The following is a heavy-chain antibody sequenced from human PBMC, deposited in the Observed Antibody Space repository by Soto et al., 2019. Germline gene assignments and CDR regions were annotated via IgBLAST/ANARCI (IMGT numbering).Heavy chain of an antibody. Sequence: VVSVKVTCEAPGYTITSNAMHWARQDTGQRLEWMGWINAGNGNTKYSQKFQGRVTITRDTSASTAYMELSSLRSEDTAVYYCASSYSNYALIDYYYYGMDVWGQGTTVTVS. CDR1: GYTITSNA. D-gene: IGHD4-4*01. CDR3: ASSYSNYALIDYYYYGMDV. V-gene: IGHV1-3*01. CDR2: INAGNGNT. J-gene: IGHJ6*02.